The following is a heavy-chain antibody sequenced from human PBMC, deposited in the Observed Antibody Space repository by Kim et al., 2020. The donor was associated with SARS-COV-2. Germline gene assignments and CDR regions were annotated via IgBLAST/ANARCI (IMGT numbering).Heavy chain of an antibody. CDR2: IYPGDSDT. Sequence: GESLKISCKGSGYSFTSYWIGWVRQMPGKGLEWMGIIYPGDSDTRYSPSFQGQVTISADKSISTAYLQWSSLKASDTAMYYCARQPRDSSSWYSFRFWFDPWGQGTLVTVSS. CDR1: GYSFTSYW. D-gene: IGHD6-13*01. J-gene: IGHJ5*02. CDR3: ARQPRDSSSWYSFRFWFDP. V-gene: IGHV5-51*01.